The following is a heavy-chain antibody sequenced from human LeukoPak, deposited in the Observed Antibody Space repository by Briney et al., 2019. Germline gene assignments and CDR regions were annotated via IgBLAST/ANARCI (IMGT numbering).Heavy chain of an antibody. V-gene: IGHV1-69*06. CDR1: GGTFSSYA. CDR3: ATDLHRIVGATLLDY. CDR2: IIPIFGTA. D-gene: IGHD1-26*01. Sequence: ASVKVSCKASGGTFSSYAISWVRQAPGQGLEWMGGIIPIFGTANYAQKFQGRVTMTEDTSTDTAYMELNSLRSEDTAVYYCATDLHRIVGATLLDYWGQGTLVTVSS. J-gene: IGHJ4*02.